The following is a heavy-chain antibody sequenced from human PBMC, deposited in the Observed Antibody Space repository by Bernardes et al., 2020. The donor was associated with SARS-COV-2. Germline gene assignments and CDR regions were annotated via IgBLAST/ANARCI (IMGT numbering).Heavy chain of an antibody. J-gene: IGHJ6*02. CDR3: ARINYDFWSGYRDV. Sequence: SETLSLTCTVSGGSISSSSYYWGWIRQPPGKGLEWIGSIYYSGSTYYNPSLKSRVTISVNTSKNQFSLKLSSVTAADTAVYYCARINYDFWSGYRDVWGQGTTVTVSS. D-gene: IGHD3-3*01. CDR2: IYYSGST. V-gene: IGHV4-39*01. CDR1: GGSISSSSYY.